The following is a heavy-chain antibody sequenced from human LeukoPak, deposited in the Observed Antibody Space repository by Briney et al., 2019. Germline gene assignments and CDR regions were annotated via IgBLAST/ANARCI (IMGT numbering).Heavy chain of an antibody. Sequence: HSGGSLRLSCAASGFTFSSYAMHWVRQAPGKGLERVAVISYDGSNKYYADSVKGRFTISRDNSKNTLYLQMNSLRAEDTAVYYCARDLGPGGYDDHYYGMDVWGQGTTVTVSS. CDR2: ISYDGSNK. CDR1: GFTFSSYA. J-gene: IGHJ6*02. CDR3: ARDLGPGGYDDHYYGMDV. V-gene: IGHV3-30*04. D-gene: IGHD5-12*01.